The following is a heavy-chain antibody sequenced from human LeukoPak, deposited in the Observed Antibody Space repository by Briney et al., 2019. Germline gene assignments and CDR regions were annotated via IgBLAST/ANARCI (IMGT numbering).Heavy chain of an antibody. CDR3: ARDSRSYTPRGTMPDH. D-gene: IGHD2-2*01. CDR2: IGAYNGIT. Sequence: ASVKVSCKASGYTFKSYAITWVRQAPGQGLEWMGWIGAYNGITTYAQKFQGRLTLTTNTSTNTVYMELRSLTYDDTAVYYCARDSRSYTPRGTMPDHWAQGTLVTVSS. V-gene: IGHV1-18*01. J-gene: IGHJ5*02. CDR1: GYTFKSYA.